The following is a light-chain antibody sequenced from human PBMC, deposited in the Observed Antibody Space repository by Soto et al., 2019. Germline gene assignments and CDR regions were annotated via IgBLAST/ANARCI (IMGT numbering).Light chain of an antibody. Sequence: SYELTQPPSVSVSPGQTASITCSGEKLGEKYASWYQRKPGQAPLLVIYQDNKRPSGIPERFSGSNSGNTATLTISGTQAMDEADYYCQAWDSSTYVFGTGTKDAVL. CDR2: QDN. CDR1: KLGEKY. V-gene: IGLV3-1*01. CDR3: QAWDSSTYV. J-gene: IGLJ1*01.